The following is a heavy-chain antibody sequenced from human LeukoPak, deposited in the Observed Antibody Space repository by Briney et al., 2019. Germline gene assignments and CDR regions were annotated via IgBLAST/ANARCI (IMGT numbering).Heavy chain of an antibody. D-gene: IGHD3-22*01. V-gene: IGHV4-39*01. CDR1: GGSISSSSYY. CDR3: ARLRVVITIYYFDY. J-gene: IGHJ4*02. Sequence: SETLSLTCTVSGGSISSSSYYWGWIRQPPGKGLGWFGSIYYSGSTYYNPSLKSRVTISVDTSKNQFSLKLSAVTAADTAVYYCARLRVVITIYYFDYWGQGTLVTVSS. CDR2: IYYSGST.